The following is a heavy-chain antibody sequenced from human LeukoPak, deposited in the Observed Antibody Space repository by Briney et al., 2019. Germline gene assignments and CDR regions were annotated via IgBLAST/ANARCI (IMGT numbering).Heavy chain of an antibody. CDR1: GYTFTSYY. J-gene: IGHJ6*03. CDR2: INPSGGST. CDR3: ARGSKVVIKYSYYYYYMDV. V-gene: IGHV1-46*01. D-gene: IGHD3-22*01. Sequence: ASVKVSCKASGYTFTSYYMHWVRQAPGQGLEWMGIINPSGGSTSYAQKFQGRVTMTRDMSTSTVYMELSSLRSEDTAVYYCARGSKVVIKYSYYYYYMDVWGKGTTVTVSS.